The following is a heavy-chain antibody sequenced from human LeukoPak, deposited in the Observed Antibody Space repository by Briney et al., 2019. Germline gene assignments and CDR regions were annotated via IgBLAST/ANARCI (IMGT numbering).Heavy chain of an antibody. J-gene: IGHJ3*02. Sequence: GASVKVSCKASGYTFTSYDINWVRQATGQGLEWMGWMNPNSGNTGYAQKFQGRVTMTRNTSISTAYMELSSLRSEDTAVYYCARVDGYNYRPLDAFDIWGQGTMVTVSS. V-gene: IGHV1-8*01. D-gene: IGHD5-24*01. CDR1: GYTFTSYD. CDR3: ARVDGYNYRPLDAFDI. CDR2: MNPNSGNT.